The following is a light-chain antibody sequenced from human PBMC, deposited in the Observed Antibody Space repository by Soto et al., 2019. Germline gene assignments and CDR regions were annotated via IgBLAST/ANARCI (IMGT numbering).Light chain of an antibody. CDR3: QQYRTSPWT. CDR1: ESVSSSY. CDR2: GAS. V-gene: IGKV3-20*01. Sequence: DIVLTQYPGTLSLSPGDRATLFCRASESVSSSYLGWYQQKPGQAPRLLIYGASSRATGIPDRFSVSGSGTDFTLTIRRLESEDFAVYYCQQYRTSPWTCGQGTKVDIK. J-gene: IGKJ1*01.